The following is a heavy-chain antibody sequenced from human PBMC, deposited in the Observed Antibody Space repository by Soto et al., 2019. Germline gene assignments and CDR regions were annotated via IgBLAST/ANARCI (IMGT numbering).Heavy chain of an antibody. D-gene: IGHD1-26*01. V-gene: IGHV3-15*07. J-gene: IGHJ6*02. CDR1: GFTFSNAW. Sequence: GGSLRLSCAASGFTFSNAWMNWVRQAPGKGLEWVGRIKSKTDGGTTDYAAPVKGRFTISRDDSKNTLYLQMNSLKTEDTAVYYCTTGGGIVGATHGYYYYGMDVWGQGTTVTVSS. CDR3: TTGGGIVGATHGYYYYGMDV. CDR2: IKSKTDGGTT.